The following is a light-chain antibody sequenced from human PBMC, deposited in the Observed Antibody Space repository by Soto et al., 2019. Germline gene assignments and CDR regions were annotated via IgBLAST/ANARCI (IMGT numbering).Light chain of an antibody. V-gene: IGKV1-12*01. J-gene: IGKJ5*01. CDR2: ATS. CDR1: HTASNY. CDR3: QHANSFPIT. Sequence: DTQMAQSPSSLSASEGDRISITCRASHTASNYVNWYQQKPGKAPTLLISATSTLQSGVPSRFSGSGSGTDFTLTITSLQPEDSATYYCQHANSFPITFGQGTRLEIK.